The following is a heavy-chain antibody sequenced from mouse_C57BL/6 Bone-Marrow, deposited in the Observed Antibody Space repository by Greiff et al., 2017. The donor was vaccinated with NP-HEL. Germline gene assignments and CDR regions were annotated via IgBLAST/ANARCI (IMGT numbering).Heavy chain of an antibody. D-gene: IGHD2-2*01. J-gene: IGHJ3*01. CDR2: IDPSDSYT. V-gene: IGHV1-50*01. Sequence: VQLKQPGAELVKPGASVKLSCKASGYTFTSYWMQWVKQRPGQGLEWIGEIDPSDSYTNYNQKFKGKATLTVDTSSSTAYMQLSSLTSEDSAVYYCAGYGYGWFAYWGQGTLVTVSA. CDR1: GYTFTSYW. CDR3: AGYGYGWFAY.